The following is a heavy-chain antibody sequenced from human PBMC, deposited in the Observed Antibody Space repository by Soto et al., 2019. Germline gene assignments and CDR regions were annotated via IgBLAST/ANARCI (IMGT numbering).Heavy chain of an antibody. CDR2: ISGSGDKT. V-gene: IGHV3-23*01. Sequence: EVQLLDSGGGLGQPGGSLRLSSAASGFSFETYDMNWVRQAPGKGLEWVAGISGSGDKTYYADSVKGRFIISRDNSKNTLYLQMNSLRVEDTAVYYCAKHFIDSWGQGTLVTVSS. CDR3: AKHFIDS. CDR1: GFSFETYD. J-gene: IGHJ4*02.